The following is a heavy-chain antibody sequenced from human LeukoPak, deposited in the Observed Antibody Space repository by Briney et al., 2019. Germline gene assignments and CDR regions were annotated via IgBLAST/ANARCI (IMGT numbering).Heavy chain of an antibody. CDR3: ASSGQDDY. D-gene: IGHD2-15*01. CDR1: GFTFTSYA. J-gene: IGHJ4*02. V-gene: IGHV3-23*01. Sequence: GGSLRLSCTASGFTFTSYAMSWVRQAPGKGLEWVSGISGGSDWTDYADSVKGRFTISRDNAKNSLYLQMNSLRAEDTAVYYCASSGQDDYWGQGTLVTVSS. CDR2: ISGGSDWT.